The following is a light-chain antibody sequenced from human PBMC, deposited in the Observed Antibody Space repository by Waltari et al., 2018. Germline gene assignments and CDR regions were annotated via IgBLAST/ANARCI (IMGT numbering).Light chain of an antibody. CDR2: EVN. V-gene: IGLV2-23*02. CDR3: CSYAGVTTFYV. Sequence: QSALTQPASVSGSPGQSITISCTGTSNDVGSYYLVSWYQQRPGKAPKFIIYEVNRRPSGLSSRFSGSKSGNTASLTISGLQAEDEADYFCCSYAGVTTFYVFGTGTRVTVL. CDR1: SNDVGSYYL. J-gene: IGLJ1*01.